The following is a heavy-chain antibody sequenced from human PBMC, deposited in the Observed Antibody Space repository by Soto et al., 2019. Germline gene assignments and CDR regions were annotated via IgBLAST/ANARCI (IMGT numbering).Heavy chain of an antibody. CDR1: GYTFTSYG. V-gene: IGHV1-18*01. D-gene: IGHD4-17*01. Sequence: ASVKVSCKASGYTFTSYGISWVRQAPGQGLEWMGWISAYNGNTNYAQKLQGRVTMTTDTSTSTAYMELRSLRSDDTAVYYCAMFWADYGHYFFAYCGQGSLVPVSS. CDR2: ISAYNGNT. CDR3: AMFWADYGHYFFAY. J-gene: IGHJ4*02.